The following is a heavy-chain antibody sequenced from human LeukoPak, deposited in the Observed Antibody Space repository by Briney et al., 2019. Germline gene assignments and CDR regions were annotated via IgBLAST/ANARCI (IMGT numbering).Heavy chain of an antibody. CDR3: ARVGVRRAPGWFDT. D-gene: IGHD3-3*01. J-gene: IGHJ5*02. CDR2: ISTYDGNT. Sequence: ASVKVSCKASGYSFTIYGINWVRQAPGQGPEWMGWISTYDGNTRYAQNVQGRVTMIRDTSTGTVYMELKNLRSDDTAIYYCARVGVRRAPGWFDTWGQGTLVTVSS. CDR1: GYSFTIYG. V-gene: IGHV1-18*01.